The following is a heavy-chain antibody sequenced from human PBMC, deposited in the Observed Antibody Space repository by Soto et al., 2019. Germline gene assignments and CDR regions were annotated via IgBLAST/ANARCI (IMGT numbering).Heavy chain of an antibody. CDR3: AKDFPYYDFWSGYHDAFDI. J-gene: IGHJ3*02. CDR2: IWYDGSNK. D-gene: IGHD3-3*01. Sequence: GGSLRLSCAASGFTFSSYGMHWVRQAPGKGLEWVAVIWYDGSNKYYADSVKGRFTISRDNSKNTLYLQMNSLRAEDTAVYYCAKDFPYYDFWSGYHDAFDIWGQGTMVTVSS. CDR1: GFTFSSYG. V-gene: IGHV3-33*06.